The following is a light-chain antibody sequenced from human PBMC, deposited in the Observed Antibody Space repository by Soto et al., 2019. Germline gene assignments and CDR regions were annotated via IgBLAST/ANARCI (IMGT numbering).Light chain of an antibody. J-gene: IGKJ1*01. CDR3: QQYGSSST. CDR2: DAS. CDR1: QSVSSSY. V-gene: IGKV3-20*01. Sequence: PGERATLSCRASQSVSSSYLAWYQQKPGQAPRLLIYDASSRATGIPDRFSGSGSGTDFTLTISRLEPEDFAVYYCQQYGSSSTFGQGTKVEIK.